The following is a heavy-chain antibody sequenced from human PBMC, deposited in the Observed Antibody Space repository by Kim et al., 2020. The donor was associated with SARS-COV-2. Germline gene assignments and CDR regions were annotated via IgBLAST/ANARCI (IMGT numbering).Heavy chain of an antibody. D-gene: IGHD5-12*01. V-gene: IGHV3-11*01. CDR3: ARIYDGGDY. CDR2: GDIV. Sequence: GDIVYYADSGKGRFTISRDNAKNSLYLQMNSLRADDTAVYYCARIYDGGDYWGQGTLVTVSS. J-gene: IGHJ4*02.